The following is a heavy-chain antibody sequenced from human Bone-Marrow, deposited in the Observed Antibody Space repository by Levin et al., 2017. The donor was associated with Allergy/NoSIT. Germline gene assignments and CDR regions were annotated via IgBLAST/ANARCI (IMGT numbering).Heavy chain of an antibody. CDR3: ARWDSTRTFFDY. J-gene: IGHJ4*02. V-gene: IGHV4-4*07. CDR2: TKTSGFT. CDR1: GGSISGFY. Sequence: SQTLSLTCNVSGGSISGFYWHWIRQPAGKGLEWIGRTKTSGFTNYNPSLKSRVTMSLDTSRNHFSLRLNSVTAADTAVYYCARWDSTRTFFDYWGQGTLVTVAS. D-gene: IGHD1-26*01.